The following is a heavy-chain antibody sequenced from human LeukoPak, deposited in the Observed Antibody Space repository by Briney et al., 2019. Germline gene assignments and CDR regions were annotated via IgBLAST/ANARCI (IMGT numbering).Heavy chain of an antibody. J-gene: IGHJ3*02. Sequence: PPETLSLTCAVSGGSFSGYYWSWIRQPPGKGLEWIGEINHSGSTNFNPSLKSRVTISVDTSRNQFSLKLSSVTAADKAVYYCASHRGVTVAFDIWGQGTMVTVSS. V-gene: IGHV4-34*01. CDR3: ASHRGVTVAFDI. CDR1: GGSFSGYY. D-gene: IGHD3-10*01. CDR2: INHSGST.